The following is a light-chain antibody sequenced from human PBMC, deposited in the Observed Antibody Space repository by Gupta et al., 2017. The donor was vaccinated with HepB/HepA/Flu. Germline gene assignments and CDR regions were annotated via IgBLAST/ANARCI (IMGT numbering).Light chain of an antibody. Sequence: DDVMTQSPLSLPVTLGQPATISCRASESLEYSDGNTYLNWFQQRPGQAPRRLIYQVSNRDSGVLQTISSRGSGADFTLKIIRGEAHDDVTYYGSQRRQCAERFGQGTKLEIK. CDR3: SQRRQCAER. J-gene: IGKJ1*01. V-gene: IGKV2-30*01. CDR2: QVS. CDR1: ESLEYSDGNTY.